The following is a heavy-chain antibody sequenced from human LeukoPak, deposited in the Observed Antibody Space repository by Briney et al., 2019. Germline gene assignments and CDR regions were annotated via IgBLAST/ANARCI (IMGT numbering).Heavy chain of an antibody. CDR3: ARAYSPPQWSPFDY. CDR2: IYYGGST. CDR1: GGSISNYY. D-gene: IGHD6-13*01. Sequence: PSETLSLTCTVSGGSISNYYWSWIRQPPGKGLEWIGYIYYGGSTNYNPSLKSRVTISVDTSKNQFSLKLSSVTAADTAVYYCARAYSPPQWSPFDYWGQGTLVTVSS. J-gene: IGHJ4*02. V-gene: IGHV4-59*12.